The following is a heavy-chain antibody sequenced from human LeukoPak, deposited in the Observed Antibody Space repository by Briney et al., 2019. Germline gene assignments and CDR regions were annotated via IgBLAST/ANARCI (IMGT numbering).Heavy chain of an antibody. J-gene: IGHJ4*02. Sequence: ETLSLTCSVSGDSITGYYWGWIRQPPGKGLEWVSAISGSGGTTYYADSVKGRFTISRDNSKSTLYLQINSLRAEDTAVYYCAKDHLPGIVVADRDYWGQGTLVTVSS. V-gene: IGHV3-23*01. CDR1: GDSITGYY. D-gene: IGHD6-19*01. CDR3: AKDHLPGIVVADRDY. CDR2: ISGSGGTT.